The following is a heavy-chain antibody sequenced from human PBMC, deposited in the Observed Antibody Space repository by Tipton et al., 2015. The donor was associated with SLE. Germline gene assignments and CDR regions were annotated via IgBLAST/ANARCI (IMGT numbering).Heavy chain of an antibody. Sequence: TLSLTCTVSGDSIRSGGYYWTWIRQHPGKGLEWIGHIHHSGSTSYNPTLRSRVTISVDTSQNQFSMSLSSVSAADTAVYYCARKELSTMRDYWGQGTLVTVSS. D-gene: IGHD5-24*01. V-gene: IGHV4-31*03. J-gene: IGHJ4*02. CDR2: IHHSGST. CDR3: ARKELSTMRDY. CDR1: GDSIRSGGYY.